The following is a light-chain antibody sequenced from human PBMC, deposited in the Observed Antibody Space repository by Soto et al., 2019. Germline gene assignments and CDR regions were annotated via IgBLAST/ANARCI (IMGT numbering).Light chain of an antibody. CDR2: DVS. V-gene: IGLV2-14*01. CDR1: SSDVGGYNH. Sequence: QSALTQPASVSGSPGQSITISCTGTSSDVGGYNHVSWYQQHPGKAPKLMIYDVSNRPSGVSNRFSGSKSGNTASLTISGLLAEDEAAYYCSSYTGSSTRVVFGGGTKLTVL. J-gene: IGLJ2*01. CDR3: SSYTGSSTRVV.